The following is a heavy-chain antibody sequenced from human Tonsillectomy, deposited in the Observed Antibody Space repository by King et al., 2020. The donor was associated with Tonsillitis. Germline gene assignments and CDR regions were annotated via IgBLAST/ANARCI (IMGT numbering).Heavy chain of an antibody. J-gene: IGHJ3*01. CDR3: ARQGLTVTGEPYFDCPFDV. CDR2: IYDGGTT. V-gene: IGHV4-39*01. D-gene: IGHD3-9*01. CDR1: GESIAGRRHH. Sequence: QLQESGPGLAKPSETLSLTCTVSGESIAGRRHHWGWIRQSPGKGLEWIATIYDGGTTYYNPSLKSRVSMAVDDSKNHFTLRLRSATAADTAVYYCARQGLTVTGEPYFDCPFDVWGQGTTVIVSS.